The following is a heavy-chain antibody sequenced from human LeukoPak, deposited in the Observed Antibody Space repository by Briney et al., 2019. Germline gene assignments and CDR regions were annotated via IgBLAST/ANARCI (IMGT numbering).Heavy chain of an antibody. CDR3: ARDYWYYYDSSGYYFDY. CDR1: GYTFTICG. D-gene: IGHD3-22*01. V-gene: IGHV1-18*01. J-gene: IGHJ4*02. Sequence: ASVKVSCKASGYTFTICGISWVRQAPGQGLEWMGWISAYNGNTNYAQKLQGRVTMTTDTSTSTAYMELRSLRSDDTAVYYCARDYWYYYDSSGYYFDYWGQGTLVTVSS. CDR2: ISAYNGNT.